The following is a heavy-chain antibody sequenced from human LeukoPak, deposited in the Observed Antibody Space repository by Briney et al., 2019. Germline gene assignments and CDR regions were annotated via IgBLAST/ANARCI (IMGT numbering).Heavy chain of an antibody. J-gene: IGHJ4*02. CDR2: IYSGGST. CDR1: GFTVSSNY. D-gene: IGHD6-6*01. Sequence: GVSLRLSCAASGFTVSSNYMSWVRQAPGKGLEWVSVIYSGGSTYYADSVKGRFTISRDNSKNTLYLQMNSLRAEDTAVYYCARSSLIAARPSSYWGQGTLVTVSS. CDR3: ARSSLIAARPSSY. V-gene: IGHV3-66*01.